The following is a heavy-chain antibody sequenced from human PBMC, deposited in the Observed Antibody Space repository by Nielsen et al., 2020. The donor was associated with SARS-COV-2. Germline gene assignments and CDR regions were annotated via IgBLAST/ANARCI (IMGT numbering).Heavy chain of an antibody. CDR1: GYSFTSYW. V-gene: IGHV5-51*01. Sequence: KVSCKGSGYSFTSYWIGWVRQMPGKGLEWMGIIYPGDSDTRYGPSFQGQVTISADKSISTAYLQWSSLKASDTAMYYCASGYYDILTGLDYYYGMDVWGQGTTVTVSS. J-gene: IGHJ6*02. D-gene: IGHD3-9*01. CDR2: IYPGDSDT. CDR3: ASGYYDILTGLDYYYGMDV.